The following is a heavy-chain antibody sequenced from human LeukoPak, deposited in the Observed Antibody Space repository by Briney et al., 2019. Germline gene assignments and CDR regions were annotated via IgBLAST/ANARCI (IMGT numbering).Heavy chain of an antibody. J-gene: IGHJ4*02. Sequence: SETLSLTCTVPGGSISSYYWSWIRQPPGKGLEWIGYIYYSGSTNYNPSLKSRVTISVDTSKNQFSLKLSSVTAADTAVYYCARDDDDYVWGSYRYWGQGTLVTVSS. CDR1: GGSISSYY. D-gene: IGHD3-16*02. CDR2: IYYSGST. CDR3: ARDDDDYVWGSYRY. V-gene: IGHV4-59*01.